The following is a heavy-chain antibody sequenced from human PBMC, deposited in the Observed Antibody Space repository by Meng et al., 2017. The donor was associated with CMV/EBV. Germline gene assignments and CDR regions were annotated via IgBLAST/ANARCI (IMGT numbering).Heavy chain of an antibody. J-gene: IGHJ6*02. D-gene: IGHD3-3*01. CDR1: GFPFLSYC. CDR3: ARVVIMVYYYYGMDV. CDR2: ISSSSSYI. Sequence: GGSLRLSCAASGFPFLSYCMNWVRQAAGKGLEWVSSISSSSSYIYYADSVTGRFTISRDNAKNSLYLQMNSLRAEDTAVYYCARVVIMVYYYYGMDVWGQGTTVTVSS. V-gene: IGHV3-21*01.